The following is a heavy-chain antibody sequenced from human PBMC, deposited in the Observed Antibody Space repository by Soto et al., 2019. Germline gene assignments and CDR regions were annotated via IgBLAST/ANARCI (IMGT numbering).Heavy chain of an antibody. Sequence: ASVKVSCKASGYTFTSYDINWVRQATGQGLEWMGWMNPKSGNTGYAQKFQGRVTMTRDTSIRTAYLELSSLRSADTAVYFCARDQNGSPHFDYWGQGTLVTLSS. J-gene: IGHJ4*02. V-gene: IGHV1-8*01. D-gene: IGHD1-26*01. CDR1: GYTFTSYD. CDR3: ARDQNGSPHFDY. CDR2: MNPKSGNT.